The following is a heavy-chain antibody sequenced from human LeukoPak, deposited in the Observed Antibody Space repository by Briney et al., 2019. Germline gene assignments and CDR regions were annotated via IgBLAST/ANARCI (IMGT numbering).Heavy chain of an antibody. V-gene: IGHV4-39*07. CDR3: ARARIVGATDPFDY. J-gene: IGHJ4*02. CDR2: IYYSGRN. D-gene: IGHD1-26*01. CDR1: GVSISSSSYH. Sequence: PSETLCLTCTVSGVSISSSSYHWGWNRQPPGKGLEWIGSIYYSGRNYYNPSLKSRVTISVDTSKNQFSLKLSSVTAADTAVYYCARARIVGATDPFDYWGQGTLVTVSS.